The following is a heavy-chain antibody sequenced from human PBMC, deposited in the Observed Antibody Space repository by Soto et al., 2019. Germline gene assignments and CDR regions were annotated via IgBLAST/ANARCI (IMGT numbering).Heavy chain of an antibody. CDR3: ARECSRGSNFYYYMDV. V-gene: IGHV3-48*01. CDR1: GFSISGYA. CDR2: ISSSSSAI. Sequence: HPGGSLRVSCSASGFSISGYALNWFRQAPGKGPEWVSYISSSSSAIDYAGSVKGRFSISRDNGKNSLYPQMNSLRAEDTAVYYCARECSRGSNFYYYMDVWCKGTTVTVSS. D-gene: IGHD3-22*01. J-gene: IGHJ6*03.